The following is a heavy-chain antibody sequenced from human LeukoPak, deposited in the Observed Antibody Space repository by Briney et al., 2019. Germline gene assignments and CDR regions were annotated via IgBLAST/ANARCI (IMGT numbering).Heavy chain of an antibody. J-gene: IGHJ4*02. CDR2: ISGSGRST. CDR1: GFTFSNYG. V-gene: IGHV3-23*01. CDR3: TTDDSSGWYSYFVPSHYFDY. Sequence: GGSLRLSCAASGFTFSNYGMSWVRQAPGKGLEWVSGISGSGRSTYYADSVKGRFTISRDNSKNTLYLQMNSLKTEDTAVYYCTTDDSSGWYSYFVPSHYFDYWGQGTLVTVSS. D-gene: IGHD6-19*01.